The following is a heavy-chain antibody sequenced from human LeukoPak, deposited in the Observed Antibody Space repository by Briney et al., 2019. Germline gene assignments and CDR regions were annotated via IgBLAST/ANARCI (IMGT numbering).Heavy chain of an antibody. D-gene: IGHD3-22*01. CDR1: GFTFSSYS. CDR3: ARESSGYFY. CDR2: ISSSSSFR. J-gene: IGHJ4*02. V-gene: IGHV3-21*01. Sequence: GGCLRLSCAASGFTFSSYSMNWVRQAPGKGLEWVSSISSSSSFRYYADSVKGRFTISRDNAKNSLYLQMNSLRAEDTAVYYCARESSGYFYWGQGTLVTVSS.